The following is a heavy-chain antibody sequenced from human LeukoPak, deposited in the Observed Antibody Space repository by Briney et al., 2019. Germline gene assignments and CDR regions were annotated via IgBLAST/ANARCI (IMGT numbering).Heavy chain of an antibody. V-gene: IGHV3-30*18. J-gene: IGHJ3*02. CDR1: GFTFSSYG. CDR3: AKTPVDYLDAFDI. D-gene: IGHD4-11*01. Sequence: PGGSLRLSCAASGFTFSSYGMHWVRQAPGKGLEWVAVISYDGSNKYYADSVKGRFTISRDNSKNTLYLQMNSLRAEDTAVYYCAKTPVDYLDAFDIWGQGTMVTVSS. CDR2: ISYDGSNK.